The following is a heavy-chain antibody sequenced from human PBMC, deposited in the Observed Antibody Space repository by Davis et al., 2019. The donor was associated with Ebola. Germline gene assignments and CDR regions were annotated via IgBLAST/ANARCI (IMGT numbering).Heavy chain of an antibody. D-gene: IGHD4-17*01. CDR3: VRTTYGAPEY. CDR2: ISSDGGIT. V-gene: IGHV3-74*01. Sequence: GESLKNSCAASGFTFNKYWMHWVRQAPGKGLVYVSRISSDGGITSYADSVKGRFTISRDNAKSTLYLQMNSLTAEDTAVYYCVRTTYGAPEYWGQGTLVTVSS. J-gene: IGHJ4*02. CDR1: GFTFNKYW.